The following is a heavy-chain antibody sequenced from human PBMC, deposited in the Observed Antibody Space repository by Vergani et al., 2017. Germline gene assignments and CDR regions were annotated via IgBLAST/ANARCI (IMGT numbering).Heavy chain of an antibody. CDR1: FDSIRNLY. D-gene: IGHD2-15*01. V-gene: IGHV4-59*11. CDR3: ASDTPSGRRADR. CDR2: IHYSDNT. Sequence: QVQLQESGPGLVKSSETLSLTCSGSFDSIRNLYCNWIRQPPGKGLEWIGSIHYSDNTNYNPSLMTRVTISLDTSKNQFSLTLTSVTAADTAVYYCASDTPSGRRADRWGQGILVTVTS. J-gene: IGHJ5*02.